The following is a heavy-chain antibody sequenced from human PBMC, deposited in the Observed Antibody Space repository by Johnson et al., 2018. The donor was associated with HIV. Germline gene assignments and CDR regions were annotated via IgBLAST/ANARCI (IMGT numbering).Heavy chain of an antibody. CDR3: ASSQGSGEGAFDI. J-gene: IGHJ3*02. V-gene: IGHV3-11*01. CDR1: GFTFSDHY. Sequence: QVQLVESGGGLVKPGGSLRLSCAASGFTFSDHYMAWIRQAPGKGLEWVSYISSSGSNIYYADSVKGRFTISRDNAKNSLYLHRNSLRVEDTAVYYCASSQGSGEGAFDIWGQGTMVTVSS. D-gene: IGHD2-21*01. CDR2: ISSSGSNI.